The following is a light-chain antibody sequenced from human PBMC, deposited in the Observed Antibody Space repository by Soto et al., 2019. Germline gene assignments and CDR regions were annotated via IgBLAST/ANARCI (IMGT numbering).Light chain of an antibody. Sequence: AIRMTQSPSSFSASTGDRVTITCRASQGISSYLAWYQQKPGKAPKLLIYAASTLQSGVPSRFSDSGSGTDFTHTISCLQPEDFATYYCQQYYSYPWTFGHGTRVEIK. J-gene: IGKJ1*01. CDR3: QQYYSYPWT. CDR1: QGISSY. V-gene: IGKV1-8*01. CDR2: AAS.